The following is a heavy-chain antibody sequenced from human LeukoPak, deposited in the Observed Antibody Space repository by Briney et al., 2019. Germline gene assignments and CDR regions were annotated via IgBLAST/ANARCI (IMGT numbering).Heavy chain of an antibody. D-gene: IGHD3-9*01. J-gene: IGHJ4*02. Sequence: SVKVSCRASGGTFSSYAISWVRQAPGQGLEWMGGIIPIFGTANYAQKFQGRVTITADESTSTAYMELSSLRSEDTAVYYCAMARGLRYFDWLGIDYWGQGTLVTVSS. V-gene: IGHV1-69*13. CDR1: GGTFSSYA. CDR3: AMARGLRYFDWLGIDY. CDR2: IIPIFGTA.